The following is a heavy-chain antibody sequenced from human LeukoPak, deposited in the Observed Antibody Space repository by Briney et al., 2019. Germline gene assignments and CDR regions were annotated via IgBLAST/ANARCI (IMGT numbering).Heavy chain of an antibody. D-gene: IGHD3-3*01. J-gene: IGHJ6*02. CDR2: IYHSGST. V-gene: IGHV4-4*02. Sequence: TGTLSLTCAVSGGSISSSNWWSWVRQPPGKGLEWIGEIYHSGSTNYNPSLKSRVTISVDTSKNQFSLKLSSVTAADTAVYYCARGDFSATYGYYGMDVWGQGTTVTVSS. CDR3: ARGDFSATYGYYGMDV. CDR1: GGSISSSNW.